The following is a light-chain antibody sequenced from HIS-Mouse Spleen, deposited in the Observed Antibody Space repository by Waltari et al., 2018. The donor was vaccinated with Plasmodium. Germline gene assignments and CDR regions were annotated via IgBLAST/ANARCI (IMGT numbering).Light chain of an antibody. J-gene: IGKJ3*01. V-gene: IGKV3-15*01. CDR1: QSVSSN. Sequence: EIVMTQSPATLSVSPGARATPSCRASQSVSSNLAWYQQKPGQAPRLLIYGASTSATGIPARFSGSGSGTEFTLTISSLQSEDFAVYYCQQYNNWSFTFGPGTKVDIK. CDR3: QQYNNWSFT. CDR2: GAS.